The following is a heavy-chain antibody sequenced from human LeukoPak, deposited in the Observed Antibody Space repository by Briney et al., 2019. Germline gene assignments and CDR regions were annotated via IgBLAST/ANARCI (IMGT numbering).Heavy chain of an antibody. V-gene: IGHV3-23*01. D-gene: IGHD5-24*01. CDR2: ISGSGGST. CDR3: ARTRRDGYNLDY. Sequence: HPGGSLRLSCAASGFTFSSYAMSWVRQAPGKGLEWVSAISGSGGSTYYADSVKGRFTISRDNSKNTLYLQMNSLRAEDTAVYYCARTRRDGYNLDYWGQGTLVTVSS. J-gene: IGHJ4*02. CDR1: GFTFSSYA.